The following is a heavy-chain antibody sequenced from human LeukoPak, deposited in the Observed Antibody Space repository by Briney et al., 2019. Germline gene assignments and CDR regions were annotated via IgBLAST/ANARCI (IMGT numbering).Heavy chain of an antibody. CDR1: GFTFDDYG. D-gene: IGHD3-10*01. V-gene: IGHV3-20*01. Sequence: PGGSLRLSCAASGFTFDDYGMSWVRQAPGKGLEWVSGINWNGGSTGYADSVKGRFTIPRDNAKNSLYLQMNSLRAEDTALYHCARDRGPWYYGSGSYYKGPYYYYYYMDVWGKGTTVTISS. CDR3: ARDRGPWYYGSGSYYKGPYYYYYYMDV. J-gene: IGHJ6*03. CDR2: INWNGGST.